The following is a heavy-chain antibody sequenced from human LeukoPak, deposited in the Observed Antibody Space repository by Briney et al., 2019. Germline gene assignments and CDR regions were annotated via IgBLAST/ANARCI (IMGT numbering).Heavy chain of an antibody. J-gene: IGHJ5*02. V-gene: IGHV4-59*01. D-gene: IGHD3-3*01. Sequence: SETLSLTCTVSGGSISSYYWSWIRQPPGKGLEWIGYIYYSGSTNYNPSLKSRVTISVDTSKNQFSLKLSSVTAADTAVYYCARGPYYDFWSGYGPNWFDPWGQGTLVTVSS. CDR1: GGSISSYY. CDR3: ARGPYYDFWSGYGPNWFDP. CDR2: IYYSGST.